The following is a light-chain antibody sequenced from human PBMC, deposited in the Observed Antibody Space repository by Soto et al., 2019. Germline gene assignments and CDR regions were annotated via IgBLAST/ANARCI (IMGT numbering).Light chain of an antibody. J-gene: IGKJ5*01. CDR1: RSISSW. V-gene: IGKV1-5*01. CDR2: DAS. Sequence: DIQMTQSPSTLSASVGDRVTITCRASRSISSWLAWYQQKPGKAPKLLIYDASSLESGVPSRFSGSGSGTEFTLTISSLQPDDFATYYCKQYNSYLITFGQGTRLE. CDR3: KQYNSYLIT.